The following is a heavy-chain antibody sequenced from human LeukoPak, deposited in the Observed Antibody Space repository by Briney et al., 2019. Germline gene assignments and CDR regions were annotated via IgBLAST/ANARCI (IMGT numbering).Heavy chain of an antibody. CDR3: ARGSGYSYGAPYYYYYMDV. V-gene: IGHV3-53*01. D-gene: IGHD5-18*01. CDR1: GFTVSSNY. Sequence: GGSLRLSCAASGFTVSSNYMSWVRQAPGKGLEWVSVIYSGGSTYYADSVKGRFTISRDNSKNTLYLQMNSLRAEDTAVYYCARGSGYSYGAPYYYYYMDVWGKGTTVTVSS. J-gene: IGHJ6*03. CDR2: IYSGGST.